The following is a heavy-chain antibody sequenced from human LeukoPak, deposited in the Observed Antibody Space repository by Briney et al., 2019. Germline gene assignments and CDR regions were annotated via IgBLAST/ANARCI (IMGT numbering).Heavy chain of an antibody. J-gene: IGHJ6*02. CDR2: IYYSGGT. V-gene: IGHV4-31*03. CDR3: ASSEATATPPPYGMDV. CDR1: GGSISSGGYY. D-gene: IGHD5-12*01. Sequence: SQTLSLTCTVSGGSISSGGYYWSWIRQLPGKGLEWIGYIYYSGGTFYNPSLKNRVTISLDTSNNQVSLKLDSVTAADTAVYYCASSEATATPPPYGMDVWGQGTTVTVSS.